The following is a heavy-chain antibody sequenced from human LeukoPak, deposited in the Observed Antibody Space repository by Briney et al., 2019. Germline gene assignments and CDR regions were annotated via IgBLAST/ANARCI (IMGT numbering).Heavy chain of an antibody. V-gene: IGHV1-18*01. CDR1: GYTFTSYG. CDR3: AREMVRGVTYYYYYGMDV. Sequence: ASVKVSCKASGYTFTSYGISWVRQAPGQGLEWMGWISAYNGNTNYAQKLQGRVTMTTDTSTSTAYMELRSLRSDDTAVYYCAREMVRGVTYYYYYGMDVWGQGTTVTVSS. CDR2: ISAYNGNT. J-gene: IGHJ6*02. D-gene: IGHD3-10*01.